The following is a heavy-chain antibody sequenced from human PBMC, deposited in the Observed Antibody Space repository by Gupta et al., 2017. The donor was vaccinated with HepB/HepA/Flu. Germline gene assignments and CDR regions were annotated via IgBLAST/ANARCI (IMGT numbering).Heavy chain of an antibody. CDR3: ACRGISNDYGDQRGLPFYNWFDP. Sequence: QVQLQQWGAGLLKPSETLSLTCAVYGGSFSGYYWSWIRQPPGKGLEWIGEINHSGSTNYNPSLKSRVTISVDTSKNQFSLKLSSVTAADTAVYYCACRGISNDYGDQRGLPFYNWFDPWGQGTLVTVSS. J-gene: IGHJ5*02. CDR1: GGSFSGYY. CDR2: INHSGST. D-gene: IGHD4-17*01. V-gene: IGHV4-34*01.